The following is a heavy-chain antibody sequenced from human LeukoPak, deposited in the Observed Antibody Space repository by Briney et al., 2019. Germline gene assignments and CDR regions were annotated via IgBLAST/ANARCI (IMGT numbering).Heavy chain of an antibody. CDR3: ARRDTNSGWSFDL. Sequence: SETLSLTCSGSGGSIGNYHWSWIRQPAGKGLEWIGQIHASGTTNYYPPLKSRLTMSIHTPENQVSLTVTSVTAADSALYYCARRDTNSGWSFDLWGQGALVLVSS. J-gene: IGHJ4*02. CDR2: IHASGTT. CDR1: GGSIGNYH. V-gene: IGHV4-4*07. D-gene: IGHD5-12*01.